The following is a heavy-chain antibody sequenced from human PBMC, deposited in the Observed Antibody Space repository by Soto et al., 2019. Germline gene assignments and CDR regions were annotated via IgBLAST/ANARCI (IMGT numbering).Heavy chain of an antibody. D-gene: IGHD5-12*01. CDR3: ARGRDGYNYRGRFDP. J-gene: IGHJ5*02. V-gene: IGHV4-39*01. CDR2: IYYSGST. Sequence: QLQLQESGPGLVKPSETLSFTCTVSGGSISSSSYYWGWIRQPPGKGLEWIGSIYYSGSTYYNPSLKSRVTISVDTSKNQFSLKLSSVTAADTAVYYCARGRDGYNYRGRFDPWGQGTLVTVSS. CDR1: GGSISSSSYY.